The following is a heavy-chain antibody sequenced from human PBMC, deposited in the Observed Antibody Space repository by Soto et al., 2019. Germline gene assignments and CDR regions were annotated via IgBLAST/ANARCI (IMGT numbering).Heavy chain of an antibody. J-gene: IGHJ4*02. CDR2: IWYDGSNK. CDR1: GFTFSSYG. CDR3: ARSAAAGPAFDY. D-gene: IGHD2-2*01. V-gene: IGHV3-33*01. Sequence: QVQLVESGGGVVQPGRSLRLSCAASGFTFSSYGMHWVRQAPGKGLEWVAVIWYDGSNKYYADSVKGRFTISRDNSKNTLYLQMNSLSAEDTAVYYCARSAAAGPAFDYWGQGTLVTVSS.